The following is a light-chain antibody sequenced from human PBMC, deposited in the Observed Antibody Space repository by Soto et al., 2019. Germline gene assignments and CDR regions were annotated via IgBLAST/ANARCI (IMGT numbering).Light chain of an antibody. V-gene: IGLV1-51*01. Sequence: QSVLTQPPSVSAAPGQKVTISCSGSSSNIGNNYVSWYQQLPGTAPKLLINDNDKPPSGIPDRFSGSKSGTSATLGITGLQTGDEADYFCGTWDSGLSVVLFGGGTKLTVL. CDR1: SSNIGNNY. CDR2: DND. CDR3: GTWDSGLSVVL. J-gene: IGLJ2*01.